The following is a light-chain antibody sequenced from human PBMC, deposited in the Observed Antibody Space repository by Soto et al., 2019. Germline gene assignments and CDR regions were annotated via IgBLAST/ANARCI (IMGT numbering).Light chain of an antibody. CDR3: QHYNSYPLT. CDR2: SAS. J-gene: IGKJ1*01. Sequence: DIQMTQSPSTLSTSVGERVTITCRASQSISDWLAWYQQKPGKAPKLLIYSASTLHSGVPSRFSGSGFGTEFTLTISSLQPDDFATYYCQHYNSYPLTFGQGTKVEIK. V-gene: IGKV1-5*03. CDR1: QSISDW.